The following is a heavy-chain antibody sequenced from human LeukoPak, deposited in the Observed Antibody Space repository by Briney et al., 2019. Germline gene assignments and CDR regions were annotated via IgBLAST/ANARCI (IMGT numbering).Heavy chain of an antibody. J-gene: IGHJ3*02. CDR2: INPNSGGT. CDR1: GYTFTGYY. Sequence: ASVKVSCKASGYTFTGYYMHWVRQAPGQGLEWMGWINPNSGGTNYAQKFQGRVTMTRDTSISTAYMELSSLRSEDTAVYYCARARITIFGVVIADAFDIWGQGTMVTVSS. V-gene: IGHV1-2*02. CDR3: ARARITIFGVVIADAFDI. D-gene: IGHD3-3*01.